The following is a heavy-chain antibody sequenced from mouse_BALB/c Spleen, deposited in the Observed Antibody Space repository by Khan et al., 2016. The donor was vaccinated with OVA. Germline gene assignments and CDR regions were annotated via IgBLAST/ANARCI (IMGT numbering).Heavy chain of an antibody. V-gene: IGHV1S41*01. D-gene: IGHD1-1*01. CDR3: ARENYYCRGCYAMDY. Sequence: DLVKPGASVKLSCKASGYTFTSYWINWIKQRPGQGLEWIGRIGPGSSNAYYNDMFKGKATLTVDTSSNTAYIQLSSLSSEDSAVYFCARENYYCRGCYAMDYWGQGVSVTVSA. J-gene: IGHJ4*01. CDR2: IGPGSSNA. CDR1: GYTFTSYW.